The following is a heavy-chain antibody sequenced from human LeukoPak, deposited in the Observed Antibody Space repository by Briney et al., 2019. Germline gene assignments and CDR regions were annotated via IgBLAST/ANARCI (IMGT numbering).Heavy chain of an antibody. J-gene: IGHJ5*02. Sequence: SETLSLTCTVSGGSISISSYYWGWIRQPPGKGLEWIGSIVYSGSTYYNPSLKSRVTISVDTSKNQFSLKLSSVTAADTAVYYCARQEELTWFDPWGQGTLVTVSS. CDR1: GGSISISSYY. CDR2: IVYSGST. V-gene: IGHV4-39*01. D-gene: IGHD1-26*01. CDR3: ARQEELTWFDP.